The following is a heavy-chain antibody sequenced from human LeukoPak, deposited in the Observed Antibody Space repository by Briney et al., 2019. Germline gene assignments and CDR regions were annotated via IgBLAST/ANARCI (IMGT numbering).Heavy chain of an antibody. V-gene: IGHV4-34*01. D-gene: IGHD1/OR15-1a*01. J-gene: IGHJ6*03. Sequence: PSETLSLTCAVYGGSFSGYDWSWIRQPPGKGLEWIGQINHSGSTNYNPSLKSRVTISVDTSKNQFSLKLSSVTAADTAVYYCARARVRTNYYYYMDVWGKGTTVSISS. CDR1: GGSFSGYD. CDR3: ARARVRTNYYYYMDV. CDR2: INHSGST.